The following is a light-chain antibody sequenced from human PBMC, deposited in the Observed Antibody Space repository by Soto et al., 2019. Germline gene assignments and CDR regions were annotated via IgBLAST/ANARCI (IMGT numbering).Light chain of an antibody. CDR1: SSDVGTYNY. J-gene: IGLJ1*01. CDR2: EVS. V-gene: IGLV2-14*01. CDR3: SSYTSSSTYV. Sequence: QSVLTQPASVSGSPGQSITISRTGTSSDVGTYNYVSWHQLHPGKAPKLMVYEVSNRPSGVSNRFSGSKSGNTASLTISGLQAEDEADYYCSSYTSSSTYVFGTGTKLTVL.